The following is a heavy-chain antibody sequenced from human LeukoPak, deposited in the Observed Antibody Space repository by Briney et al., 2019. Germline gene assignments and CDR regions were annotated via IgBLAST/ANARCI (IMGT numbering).Heavy chain of an antibody. CDR3: AREDFGSYLVEPGGWFDP. V-gene: IGHV1-2*02. CDR1: GYTFTGYY. CDR2: INPNSGGT. Sequence: ASVKVSCKASGYTFTGYYMHWVRQAPGQGLEWMGWINPNSGGTNYAQKFQVRVTMTSDTSISTAYMELSSLRSEDTAVYYCAREDFGSYLVEPGGWFDPWGQGTLVTVSS. D-gene: IGHD1-26*01. J-gene: IGHJ5*02.